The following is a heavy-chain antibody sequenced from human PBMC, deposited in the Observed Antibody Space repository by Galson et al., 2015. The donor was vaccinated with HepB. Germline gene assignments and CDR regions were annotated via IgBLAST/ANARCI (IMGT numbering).Heavy chain of an antibody. V-gene: IGHV4-30-2*01. Sequence: TLSLTCAVSGGSISSGGYSWSWIRQPPGKGLEWIGYIYRSESTYYNPSLKSRVTISVDRSKNQFSLKLSSVTAADTAVYYCARDCRGDLGPRYYYDSSGYDAFDIWGQGTMVTVSS. D-gene: IGHD3-22*01. J-gene: IGHJ3*02. CDR3: ARDCRGDLGPRYYYDSSGYDAFDI. CDR1: GGSISSGGYS. CDR2: IYRSEST.